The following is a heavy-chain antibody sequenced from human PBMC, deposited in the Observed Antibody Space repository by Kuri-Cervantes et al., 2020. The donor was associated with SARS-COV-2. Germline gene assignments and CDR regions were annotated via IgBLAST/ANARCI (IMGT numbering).Heavy chain of an antibody. V-gene: IGHV4-59*01. CDR1: GGSISTYY. Sequence: SETLSLTCTVSGGSISTYYWSWIRQPPGKGLEWIAYIYYSGSTNYNPSLKSRVTISVDTSKNQFSLKLSSVTAADTAVYYCARDRYSSSFSYYYYGMDVWGQGTTVTVSS. D-gene: IGHD6-13*01. CDR2: IYYSGST. J-gene: IGHJ6*02. CDR3: ARDRYSSSFSYYYYGMDV.